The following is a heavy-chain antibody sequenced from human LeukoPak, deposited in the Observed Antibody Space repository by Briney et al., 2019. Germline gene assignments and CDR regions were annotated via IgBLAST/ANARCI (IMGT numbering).Heavy chain of an antibody. CDR1: GGSFSGYY. J-gene: IGHJ5*02. CDR3: ARRVWWALLWFGELFPSWFDP. Sequence: SETLSLTCAVYGGSFSGYYWSWIRQPPGKGLEWIGEINHSGSTNYNPSLKSRVTISVDTSKNQFSLKLSSVTAADTAVYYCARRVWWALLWFGELFPSWFDPWGQGTLVTVSS. CDR2: INHSGST. V-gene: IGHV4-34*01. D-gene: IGHD3-10*01.